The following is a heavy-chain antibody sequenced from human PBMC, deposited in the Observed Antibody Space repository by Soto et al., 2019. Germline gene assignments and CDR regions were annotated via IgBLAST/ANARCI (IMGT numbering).Heavy chain of an antibody. V-gene: IGHV3-30*18. CDR3: AKPLRDVGGEFQY. J-gene: IGHJ4*02. CDR1: GFIFRTYG. CDR2: ISYDGSNK. D-gene: IGHD3-16*01. Sequence: TGGSLRLSCAASGFIFRTYGMHWVRQAPGKGLEWVAVISYDGSNKYYADSVKGRFTISRDNSKSALYLQMNSLRAEDTAVYYCAKPLRDVGGEFQYWGQGTLVTVSS.